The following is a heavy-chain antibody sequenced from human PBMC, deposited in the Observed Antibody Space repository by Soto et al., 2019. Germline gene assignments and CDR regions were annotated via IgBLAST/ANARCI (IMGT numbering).Heavy chain of an antibody. CDR2: ISPDGSDV. CDR3: ACWGHIVPVAPSDFDR. CDR1: GFPFTNYW. Sequence: QVVESGGGLVPPGGSLRLSCAASGFPFTNYWMNWVRQTPGKGLMWVSRISPDGSDVGYADSVEGRFTVSRDNAKNTLYLLMHSLRAEDTAMYYCACWGHIVPVAPSDFDRWGQGTLVTVSS. V-gene: IGHV3-74*01. J-gene: IGHJ4*02. D-gene: IGHD2-8*02.